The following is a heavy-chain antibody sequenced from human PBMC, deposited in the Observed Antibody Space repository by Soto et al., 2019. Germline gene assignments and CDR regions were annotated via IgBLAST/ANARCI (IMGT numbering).Heavy chain of an antibody. V-gene: IGHV3-7*01. CDR1: GFTFSSYW. CDR2: IKQDGSEK. Sequence: GGSLRLSCAASGFTFSSYWMSWVRQAPGKGLEWVANIKQDGSEKYYVDSVKGRFTISRDNAKNSLYLQMNSLRAEDTAVYYCARDQFDYYGSGSYYYYYYYMDVSGKGTTVTVSS. D-gene: IGHD3-10*01. J-gene: IGHJ6*03. CDR3: ARDQFDYYGSGSYYYYYYYMDV.